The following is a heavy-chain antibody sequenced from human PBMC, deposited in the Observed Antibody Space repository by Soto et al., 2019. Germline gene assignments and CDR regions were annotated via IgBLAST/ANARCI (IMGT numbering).Heavy chain of an antibody. CDR1: GFTFIDAW. Sequence: WGSLRLSCVGSGFTFIDAWMSWVRQAPGKGLEWVGRLKSETDGGTADYAAPVEGRFNISRDDSKNTLYLQMNSLKSEDTAVYYCMTAPGLNVLFWGQGALVTVSS. V-gene: IGHV3-15*01. CDR3: MTAPGLNVLF. CDR2: LKSETDGGTA. J-gene: IGHJ4*02. D-gene: IGHD3-16*01.